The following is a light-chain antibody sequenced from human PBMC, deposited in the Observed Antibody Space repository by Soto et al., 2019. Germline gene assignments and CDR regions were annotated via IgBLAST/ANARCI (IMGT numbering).Light chain of an antibody. CDR2: GAS. CDR1: QRSSRW. J-gene: IGKJ5*01. V-gene: IGKV1-5*01. Sequence: DIQMTQSRSTLSASVGARVTITCRASQRSSRWLAWSKQKPGKAPNLLSYGASSLESGVPSRFSGSGSGTEFTLTISSLQPDDFATYYCQQYNSYPSTFGQGTRLEIK. CDR3: QQYNSYPST.